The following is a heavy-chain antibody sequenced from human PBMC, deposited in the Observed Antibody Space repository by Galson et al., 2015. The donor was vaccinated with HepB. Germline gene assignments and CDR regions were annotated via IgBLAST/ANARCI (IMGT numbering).Heavy chain of an antibody. CDR2: IYYSGST. D-gene: IGHD6-6*01. CDR3: ARRNEQLGLPDYYYYYYMDV. Sequence: LSLTCTVSGGSISSGGYYWSWIRQHPGKGLEWIGYIYYSGSTYYNPSLKSRVTISVDTSKNQFSLKLSSVTAADTAVYYCARRNEQLGLPDYYYYYYMDVWGKGTTVTVSS. V-gene: IGHV4-31*03. J-gene: IGHJ6*03. CDR1: GGSISSGGYY.